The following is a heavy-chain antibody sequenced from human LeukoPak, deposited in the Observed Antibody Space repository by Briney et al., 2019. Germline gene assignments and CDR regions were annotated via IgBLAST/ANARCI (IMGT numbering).Heavy chain of an antibody. D-gene: IGHD3-22*01. V-gene: IGHV3-74*01. CDR1: GFTFSYFW. CDR2: INTDGSYS. Sequence: GGSLRLSCAASGFTFSYFWMHWFRQTPGKGLVWVSCINTDGSYSTYADSVKGRFTISRDNAKNSLYLEMSSLRVEDTAVYYCARDRGWRTSGYYLYHFDYWGQGTLVTFAS. J-gene: IGHJ4*02. CDR3: ARDRGWRTSGYYLYHFDY.